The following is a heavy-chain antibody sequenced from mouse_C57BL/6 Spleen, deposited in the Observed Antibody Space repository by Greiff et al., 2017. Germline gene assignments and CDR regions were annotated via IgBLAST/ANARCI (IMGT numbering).Heavy chain of an antibody. D-gene: IGHD2-1*01. CDR2: IYPGSGST. CDR3: ALYYGNFHYAMDY. CDR1: GYTFTSYW. J-gene: IGHJ4*01. V-gene: IGHV1-55*01. Sequence: QVQLQQPGAELVKPGASVKMSCKASGYTFTSYWITWVKQRPGQGLEWIGDIYPGSGSTNYNEKFKSKATLTLDTSSSTAYMQLSSLTSEDSAVYYCALYYGNFHYAMDYWGQGTSVTVSS.